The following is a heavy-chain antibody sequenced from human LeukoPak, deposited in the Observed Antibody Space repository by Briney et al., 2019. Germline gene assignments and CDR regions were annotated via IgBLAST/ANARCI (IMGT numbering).Heavy chain of an antibody. V-gene: IGHV4-4*07. CDR3: ARCSDSSGYGIIDY. CDR2: IYTSGST. Sequence: PSETLSLTCTVSGGSISSYYWSWIRQPAGKGLEWIGRIYTSGSTNYNPSLKSRVTMSVDTSKNQFSLKLSSVTAADTAVYYCARCSDSSGYGIIDYWGQGTLVTVSS. D-gene: IGHD3-22*01. J-gene: IGHJ4*02. CDR1: GGSISSYY.